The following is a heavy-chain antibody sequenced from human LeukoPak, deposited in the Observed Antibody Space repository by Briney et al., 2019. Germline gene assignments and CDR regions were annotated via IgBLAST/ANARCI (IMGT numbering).Heavy chain of an antibody. Sequence: SETLSLTCTVSGASISNYYWSWIRQSPGKGLEWIGYMLYSGSTNQNPSLRSRVTISVDTSKNQVSLKLSSVTAADTAVYYCARSDIWGSYRFLDYWGQGALVTVSS. J-gene: IGHJ4*02. CDR1: GASISNYY. D-gene: IGHD3-16*02. CDR3: ARSDIWGSYRFLDY. CDR2: MLYSGST. V-gene: IGHV4-59*08.